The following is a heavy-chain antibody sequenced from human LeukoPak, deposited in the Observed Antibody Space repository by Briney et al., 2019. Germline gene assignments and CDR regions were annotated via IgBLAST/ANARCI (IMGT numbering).Heavy chain of an antibody. J-gene: IGHJ4*02. Sequence: SQTLSLTCAISGDSVSSNSAAWNWIRQSPSRGLEWLGRTYYRSKWYNDYAVSVKSRITINPDTSKNQFSLQLNSVTPEDTAVYYCAREELWFGELLSYYFGYWGQGTLVTVSS. V-gene: IGHV6-1*01. D-gene: IGHD3-10*01. CDR1: GDSVSSNSAA. CDR2: TYYRSKWYN. CDR3: AREELWFGELLSYYFGY.